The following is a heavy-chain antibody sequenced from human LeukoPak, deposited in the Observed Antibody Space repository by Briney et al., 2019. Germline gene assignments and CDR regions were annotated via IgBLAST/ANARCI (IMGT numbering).Heavy chain of an antibody. CDR3: ARRVTTSGNFFDN. CDR1: GGAINSRNYY. J-gene: IGHJ4*02. D-gene: IGHD1-1*01. V-gene: IGHV4-39*01. Sequence: KPSETLSLTCTVVGGAINSRNYYWGWIRQSPGKGLEWIGSIYYSGSVNNNPSLQSRVTISVDTSRNQFSLKLTSVTAADTAVYYCARRVTTSGNFFDNWGPGTLVTVS. CDR2: IYYSGSV.